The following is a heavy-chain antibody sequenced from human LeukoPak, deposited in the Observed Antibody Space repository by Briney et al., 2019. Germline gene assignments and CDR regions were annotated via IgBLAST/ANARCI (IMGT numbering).Heavy chain of an antibody. CDR2: LYSGGDT. Sequence: GGSLRLSCAASGLTVSDNYMSWVRQAPGKGLEWVSVLYSGGDTFYADSVRGRFTISRDISKNSLYLQMNSLRAEDTAVYYCVKATSTSGGDSWGQGTLVTVSS. CDR3: VKATSTSGGDS. D-gene: IGHD2-2*01. CDR1: GLTVSDNY. J-gene: IGHJ4*02. V-gene: IGHV3-66*02.